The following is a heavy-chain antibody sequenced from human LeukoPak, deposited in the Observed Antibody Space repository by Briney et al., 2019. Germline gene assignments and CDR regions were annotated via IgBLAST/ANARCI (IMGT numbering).Heavy chain of an antibody. D-gene: IGHD1-26*01. V-gene: IGHV3-30*18. CDR3: AKDLSVVGAHDSLDV. CDR1: GFSFSSYG. CDR2: ISYDGNTI. Sequence: GGSLRLSCAASGFSFSSYGMHWVRRAPGKGLEWLTVISYDGNTIYYADSVKGRFTISRDNSKSTLYLQMNSLRIEDTAVYFCAKDLSVVGAHDSLDVWGQGTMVTVSS. J-gene: IGHJ3*01.